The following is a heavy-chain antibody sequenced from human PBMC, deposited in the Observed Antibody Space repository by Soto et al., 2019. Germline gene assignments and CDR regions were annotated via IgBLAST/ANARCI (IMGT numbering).Heavy chain of an antibody. J-gene: IGHJ5*02. D-gene: IGHD3-22*01. V-gene: IGHV3-23*01. CDR2: ISGSGGST. CDR3: AKEPHPYYYDSSGTTGPLDP. CDR1: GFTFSSYA. Sequence: GGSLRLSCASSGFTFSSYAMSWVRQAPGKGLGWVSAISGSGGSTYYADSVKGRFTISRDNSKNTLYLQMNSLRAEDTAVYYCAKEPHPYYYDSSGTTGPLDPWGQGTLVTVSS.